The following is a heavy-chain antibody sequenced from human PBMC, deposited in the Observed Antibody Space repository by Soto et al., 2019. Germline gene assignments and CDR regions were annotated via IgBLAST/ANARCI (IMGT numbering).Heavy chain of an antibody. CDR1: GFTFSSYA. J-gene: IGHJ4*02. Sequence: QVQLVESGGGVVQPGRSLRLSCAASGFTFSSYAMHWVRQAPGKGLEWVAVISYDGSNKYYADSVKGRFTISRDNSKNTLYLQMNSLRAEDTAVYYCARDGPDIVVVVAAKGLDYWGQGTLVTVSS. V-gene: IGHV3-30-3*01. D-gene: IGHD2-15*01. CDR2: ISYDGSNK. CDR3: ARDGPDIVVVVAAKGLDY.